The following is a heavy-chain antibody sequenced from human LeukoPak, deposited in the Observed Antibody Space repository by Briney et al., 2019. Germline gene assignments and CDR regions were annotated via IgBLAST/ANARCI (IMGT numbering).Heavy chain of an antibody. J-gene: IGHJ4*02. D-gene: IGHD3-22*01. V-gene: IGHV3-23*01. CDR2: ISGSGGSI. CDR3: AKDLLAGYYDSSGYQDY. CDR1: GFTFSSYA. Sequence: GGSLRLSCAASGFTFSSYAMSWVRQAPGKGLEWVSAISGSGGSIYYADSVKGRFTISRDNSKNTLYLQMNSLRAEDTAVYYCAKDLLAGYYDSSGYQDYWGQGTLVTVSS.